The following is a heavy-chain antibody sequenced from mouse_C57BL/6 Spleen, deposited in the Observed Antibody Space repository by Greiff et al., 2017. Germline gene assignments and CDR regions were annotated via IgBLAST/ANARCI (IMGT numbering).Heavy chain of an antibody. Sequence: VQLQQSGPGLVKPSQSLSLTCSVTGYSITSGYYWNWIRQFPGNKLEWMGYISYDGSNNYNPSLKNRISITRDTSKNQFFLKLNSVTTEDTATYYCAREWGYDYDGYYFDYWGQGTTLTVSS. CDR1: GYSITSGYY. CDR3: AREWGYDYDGYYFDY. V-gene: IGHV3-6*01. CDR2: ISYDGSN. J-gene: IGHJ2*01. D-gene: IGHD2-4*01.